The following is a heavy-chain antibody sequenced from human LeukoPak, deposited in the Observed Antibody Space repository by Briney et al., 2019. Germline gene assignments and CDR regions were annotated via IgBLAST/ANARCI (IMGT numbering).Heavy chain of an antibody. CDR1: GYTFTGYD. CDR3: ARGEYSSSWYPFDY. V-gene: IGHV1-8*01. Sequence: ASVKVSCKASGYTFTGYDNNWVRQAPGQGLEWMGWMKSNSGDTHFAQKFQGRVTMTRDTSISTAFMELSSLRSEDTAVYYCARGEYSSSWYPFDYWGQGSPVTVSS. J-gene: IGHJ4*02. D-gene: IGHD6-13*01. CDR2: MKSNSGDT.